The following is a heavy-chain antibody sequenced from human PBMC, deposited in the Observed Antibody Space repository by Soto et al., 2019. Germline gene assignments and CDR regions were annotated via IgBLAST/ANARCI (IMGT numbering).Heavy chain of an antibody. J-gene: IGHJ4*02. V-gene: IGHV3-23*01. CDR3: AKHKTGLYYFDY. CDR1: GFTFSSYA. Sequence: AGSLRLSCAASGFTFSSYAMSWVRQAPGKGLEWVSAISGSGGSTYYADSVKGRFTISRDNSKNTLYLQMNSLRAEDTAVYYCAKHKTGLYYFDYWGQGTLVTVSS. CDR2: ISGSGGST.